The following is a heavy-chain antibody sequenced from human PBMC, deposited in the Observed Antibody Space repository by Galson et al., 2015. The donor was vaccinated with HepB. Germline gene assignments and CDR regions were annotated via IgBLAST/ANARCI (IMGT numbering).Heavy chain of an antibody. V-gene: IGHV3-30-3*01. Sequence: SLRLSCAASGFTFSSYAMHWVRQAPGKGLEWVAVISYDGSNKYYADSVKGRFTISRDNSKNTLYLQMNSLRAEDTAVYYCARDGSGSYHFDYWGQGTLVTVSS. CDR3: ARDGSGSYHFDY. CDR1: GFTFSSYA. D-gene: IGHD1-26*01. CDR2: ISYDGSNK. J-gene: IGHJ4*02.